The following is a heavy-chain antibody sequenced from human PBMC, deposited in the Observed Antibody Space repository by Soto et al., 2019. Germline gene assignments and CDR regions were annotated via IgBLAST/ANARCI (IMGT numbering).Heavy chain of an antibody. CDR3: ARRGPGTYFDY. Sequence: PGGSLRLSCAASGFPFSSYAMRWVRQAPGKGLEWVSAISGSGDSTYYADSVKGRFTISRDNSKNTLYLQMNSLRAEDTAVYYCARRGPGTYFDYWGQGTLVTVSS. V-gene: IGHV3-23*01. CDR1: GFPFSSYA. CDR2: ISGSGDST. D-gene: IGHD6-13*01. J-gene: IGHJ4*02.